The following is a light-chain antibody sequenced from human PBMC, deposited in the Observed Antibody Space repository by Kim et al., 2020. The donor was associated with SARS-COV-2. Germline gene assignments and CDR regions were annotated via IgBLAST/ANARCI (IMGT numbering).Light chain of an antibody. Sequence: SPGERATLSCRASQSVSSSSLAWYQQKPGQAPRLLIYGASSRATGIPDRFSGSGSGTDFTLTISRLEPEDFAVYYCQQYGSSRFTFGPGTKVDIK. CDR3: QQYGSSRFT. CDR2: GAS. CDR1: QSVSSSS. J-gene: IGKJ3*01. V-gene: IGKV3-20*01.